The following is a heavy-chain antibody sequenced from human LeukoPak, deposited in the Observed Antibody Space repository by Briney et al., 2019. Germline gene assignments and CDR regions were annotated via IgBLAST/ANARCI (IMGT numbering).Heavy chain of an antibody. CDR3: AKPYYFDSSGYYYDY. V-gene: IGHV3-23*01. D-gene: IGHD3-22*01. J-gene: IGHJ4*02. Sequence: PGGSLRLSCAASGFTFSSYAMSWVRQAPGKGLEWVSAISGSGGSTYYADSVKGRFTISRGNSKNTLYLQMNSLRAEDTAVYYCAKPYYFDSSGYYYDYWGQGTLVTVSS. CDR1: GFTFSSYA. CDR2: ISGSGGST.